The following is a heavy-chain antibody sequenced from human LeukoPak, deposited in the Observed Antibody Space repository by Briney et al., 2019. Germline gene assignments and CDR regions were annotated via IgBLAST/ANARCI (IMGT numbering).Heavy chain of an antibody. CDR3: AKSTTIVLDYAFDI. D-gene: IGHD2-8*01. J-gene: IGHJ3*02. CDR1: GGSISSYY. Sequence: SETLSLTCTVSGGSISSYYWSWIRQPPGKGLEWSGYIYYSGSTNYNPSLKSRVTISVDTSKNQFSLKLSSVTAADTAVYYCAKSTTIVLDYAFDIWGQGTMVTVSS. CDR2: IYYSGST. V-gene: IGHV4-59*01.